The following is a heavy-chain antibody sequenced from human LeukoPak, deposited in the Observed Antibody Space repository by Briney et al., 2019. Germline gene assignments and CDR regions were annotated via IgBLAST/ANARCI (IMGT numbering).Heavy chain of an antibody. D-gene: IGHD1-26*01. CDR2: ISGSGGST. V-gene: IGHV3-23*01. CDR3: AKEEYSGSLLTLDY. Sequence: PGGSLRLSCAASGFTFSSYAMAWVRQAPGKGLEWVSAISGSGGSTYYADSVKGRFTISRDNSKNTLYLQVNSLRAEDTAVYYCAKEEYSGSLLTLDYWGQGTLVTASS. CDR1: GFTFSSYA. J-gene: IGHJ4*02.